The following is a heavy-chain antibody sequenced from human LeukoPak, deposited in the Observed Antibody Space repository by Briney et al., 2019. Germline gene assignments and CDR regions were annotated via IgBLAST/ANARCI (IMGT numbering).Heavy chain of an antibody. J-gene: IGHJ4*02. CDR1: GFTFSSYA. CDR3: AREPNVRGYYDSSGYVDY. V-gene: IGHV3-30-3*01. Sequence: PGGSLRLSCAASGFTFSSYAMHWVRQAPGKGLEWVAVISYDGSNKYYADSVKGRFTISRDNAKNSLYLQMNSLRAEDTAVYYCAREPNVRGYYDSSGYVDYWGQGTLVTVSS. D-gene: IGHD3-22*01. CDR2: ISYDGSNK.